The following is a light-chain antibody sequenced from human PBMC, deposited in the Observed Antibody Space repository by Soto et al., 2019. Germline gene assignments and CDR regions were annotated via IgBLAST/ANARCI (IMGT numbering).Light chain of an antibody. CDR1: QSLSSS. Sequence: EIVLTQSPATLSLSPGERATLSCRASQSLSSSLAWYQQKPGQAPRLLIYDASNRATGIPARFSGSGSGTYFTLTISSLEPEDFAVYYCQQRSNWVTFGGGTKVEIK. J-gene: IGKJ4*01. CDR3: QQRSNWVT. CDR2: DAS. V-gene: IGKV3-11*01.